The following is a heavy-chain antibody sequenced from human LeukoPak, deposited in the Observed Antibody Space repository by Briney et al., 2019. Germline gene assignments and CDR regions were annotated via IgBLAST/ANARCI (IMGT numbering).Heavy chain of an antibody. J-gene: IGHJ4*02. V-gene: IGHV4-34*01. D-gene: IGHD1-26*01. Sequence: SETLSLTCAVYGGSFSGYYWSWIRQPPGKGLEWIGEINHSGSTNYNPSLKSRVTITVDTSKNQFSLKLSSVTAADTAVYYCARGAMGAALDSFWGQGILVTVSS. CDR2: INHSGST. CDR1: GGSFSGYY. CDR3: ARGAMGAALDSF.